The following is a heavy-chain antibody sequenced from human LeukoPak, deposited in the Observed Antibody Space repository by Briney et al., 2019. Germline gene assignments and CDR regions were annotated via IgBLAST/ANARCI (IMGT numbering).Heavy chain of an antibody. Sequence: PGRSLRLSCEVSGFTFNYYWMHWIRQAPGKGLEWVANVKQDGSEKYYVDSVKDRFTISRDNAKNSLYLQMNSLRAEDTAVYYCARGCSVGNNCPFGYWGQGTLVTVSS. CDR1: GFTFNYYW. CDR3: ARGCSVGNNCPFGY. CDR2: VKQDGSEK. J-gene: IGHJ4*02. V-gene: IGHV3-7*01. D-gene: IGHD2-15*01.